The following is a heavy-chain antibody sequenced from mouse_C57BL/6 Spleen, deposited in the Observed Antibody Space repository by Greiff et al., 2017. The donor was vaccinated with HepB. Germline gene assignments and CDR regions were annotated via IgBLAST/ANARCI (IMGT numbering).Heavy chain of an antibody. CDR3: ARRSTMVTRWYFDV. D-gene: IGHD2-2*01. V-gene: IGHV1-52*01. Sequence: QVQLQQPGAELVRPGSSVKLSCKASGYTFTSYWMHWVKQRPIQGLEWIGNIDPSDSETHYNQKFKDKATLTVDKSSSTAYMQLSSLTSEDSAVYYWARRSTMVTRWYFDVWGTGTTVTVSS. J-gene: IGHJ1*03. CDR2: IDPSDSET. CDR1: GYTFTSYW.